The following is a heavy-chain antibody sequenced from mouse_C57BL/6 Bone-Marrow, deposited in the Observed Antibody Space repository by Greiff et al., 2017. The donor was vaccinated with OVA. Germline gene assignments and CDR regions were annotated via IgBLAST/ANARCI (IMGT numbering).Heavy chain of an antibody. V-gene: IGHV1-15*01. CDR1: GYTFTDYE. J-gene: IGHJ4*01. CDR2: IDPATGGT. D-gene: IGHD2-5*01. CDR3: TGGYSSYYAMDY. Sequence: VKLQESGAELVRPGASVTLSCKASGYTFTDYEMHWVKQTPVHGLEWIGAIDPATGGTAYNQKFKGKAILAADKSSSTAYMELRSLTSEDSAVYYCTGGYSSYYAMDYWGRGTSVTVSS.